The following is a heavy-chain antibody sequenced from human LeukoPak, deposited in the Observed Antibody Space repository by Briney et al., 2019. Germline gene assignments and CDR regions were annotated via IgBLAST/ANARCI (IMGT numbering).Heavy chain of an antibody. CDR1: GFTFSSFG. D-gene: IGHD2-21*01. Sequence: GGSLRLSCAASGFTFSSFGMHWVRQAPGKGLEWVAFIGYDGSYKYYADSVKGRFTISRDNSKNTLYPQMNSLRAEDTAVYYCARHGERSGGMDVWGQGTTVTVSS. V-gene: IGHV3-30*02. CDR3: ARHGERSGGMDV. J-gene: IGHJ6*02. CDR2: IGYDGSYK.